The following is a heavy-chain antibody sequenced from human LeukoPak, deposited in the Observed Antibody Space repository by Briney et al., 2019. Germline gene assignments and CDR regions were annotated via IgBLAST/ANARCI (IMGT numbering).Heavy chain of an antibody. CDR3: AKERACYTNPYYFDY. J-gene: IGHJ4*02. CDR2: ISGSGANT. V-gene: IGHV3-23*01. D-gene: IGHD3-16*02. CDR1: GFTFSTYA. Sequence: PGGSLRLSCAASGFTFSTYAMGWVRQAPGKGLEWVSTISGSGANTYYADSVRGRFTISRDNSKNTLYLHMNSLRAEDTAVYYCAKERACYTNPYYFDYWGQGTLVTVSS.